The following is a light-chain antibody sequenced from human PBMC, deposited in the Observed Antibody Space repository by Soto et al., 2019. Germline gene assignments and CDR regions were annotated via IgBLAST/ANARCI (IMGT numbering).Light chain of an antibody. Sequence: QSVLTQPPSASGTPGQRVTISCSGSNSNIGGNTVNWYQQLPGTAPKLLIYSDDQRPSGVPDRFSGSKSGTSGSLAISGLQSEDEADYHCAAWDDSLNGVVFGGGTKLTVL. CDR2: SDD. V-gene: IGLV1-44*01. J-gene: IGLJ2*01. CDR1: NSNIGGNT. CDR3: AAWDDSLNGVV.